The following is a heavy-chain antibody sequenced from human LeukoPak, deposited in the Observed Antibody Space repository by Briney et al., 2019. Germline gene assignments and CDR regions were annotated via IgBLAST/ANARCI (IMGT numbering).Heavy chain of an antibody. CDR3: ARDAYSYGLCCFDP. CDR1: GGSISSYY. V-gene: IGHV4-59*01. D-gene: IGHD5-18*01. J-gene: IGHJ5*02. Sequence: SETLSLTCTVSGGSISSYYWSWIRQPPGKGLEWIGYIYYSGRTNYNPSLKSRVTISVDTSKNHISLRLSSVTAADTAVYYCARDAYSYGLCCFDPWGQGTLVTVSS. CDR2: IYYSGRT.